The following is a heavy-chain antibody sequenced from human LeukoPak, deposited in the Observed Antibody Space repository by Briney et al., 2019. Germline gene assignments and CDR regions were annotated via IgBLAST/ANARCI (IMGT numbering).Heavy chain of an antibody. CDR3: ARGGITGTTPFDI. Sequence: SETLSLTCAVYGGSFSGYYWSWIRQPPGKGLEWIGEINHSGITNYNPSLKSRVTISVDTSKNQFSLKLSSVTAADTDVYYCARGGITGTTPFDIWGRGTMVTVSS. V-gene: IGHV4-34*01. CDR2: INHSGIT. D-gene: IGHD1-20*01. CDR1: GGSFSGYY. J-gene: IGHJ3*02.